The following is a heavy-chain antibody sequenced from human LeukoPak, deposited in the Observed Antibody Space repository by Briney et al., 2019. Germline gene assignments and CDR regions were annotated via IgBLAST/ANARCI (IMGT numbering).Heavy chain of an antibody. CDR1: GFTFSSYA. V-gene: IGHV3-23*01. D-gene: IGHD3-3*01. J-gene: IGHJ6*03. CDR3: ARAAYDFWSGPPYYMDV. CDR2: ISGSGGST. Sequence: GGSLRLSCAASGFTFSSYAMSWVRQAPGKGLEWVSAISGSGGSTYYADSVKGRFTISRDNAKNTLYLQMNSLRAEDTAVYYCARAAYDFWSGPPYYMDVWGKGTTVTVSS.